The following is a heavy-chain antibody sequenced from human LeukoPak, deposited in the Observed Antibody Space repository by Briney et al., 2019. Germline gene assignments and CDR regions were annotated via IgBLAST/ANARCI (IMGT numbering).Heavy chain of an antibody. CDR3: ARDLLDTATA. CDR2: ISRSGRTV. Sequence: GGSLRLSCKASGFSFSNYDMNWVRQAPGKGLEWISYISRSGRTVTYADSVGGRSSLSRDNARNAMSLQLDSLRVEDTAVYYCARDLLDTATAWGQGTLVVVSS. V-gene: IGHV3-48*03. CDR1: GFSFSNYD. D-gene: IGHD2-15*01. J-gene: IGHJ5*02.